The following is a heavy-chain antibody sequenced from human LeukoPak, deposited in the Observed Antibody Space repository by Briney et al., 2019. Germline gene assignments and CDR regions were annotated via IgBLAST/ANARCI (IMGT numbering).Heavy chain of an antibody. D-gene: IGHD3-22*01. Sequence: SETLSLTCTVSGGSISSYYWSWIRQSPGKGLECIGYIHYTGSTNYNPSLKSRVTISVETSKNQFSLKLSSVTAADTAVYYCARAPRISSGYYYGDYWGQGTLVTVSS. V-gene: IGHV4-59*01. CDR3: ARAPRISSGYYYGDY. CDR2: IHYTGST. CDR1: GGSISSYY. J-gene: IGHJ4*02.